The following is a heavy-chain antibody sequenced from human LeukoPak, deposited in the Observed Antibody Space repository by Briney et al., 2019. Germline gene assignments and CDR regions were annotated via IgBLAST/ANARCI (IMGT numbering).Heavy chain of an antibody. Sequence: GGSLRLSCAASGFTFSSYGMHWVRQAPGKGLEWVAVIWYDGSNKYYADSVKGRFTISRDNSKNTLYLQMNSLRAENTAVYYCARVYGDDAFDIWGQGTMVTVSS. J-gene: IGHJ3*02. CDR2: IWYDGSNK. V-gene: IGHV3-33*01. CDR1: GFTFSSYG. D-gene: IGHD4-17*01. CDR3: ARVYGDDAFDI.